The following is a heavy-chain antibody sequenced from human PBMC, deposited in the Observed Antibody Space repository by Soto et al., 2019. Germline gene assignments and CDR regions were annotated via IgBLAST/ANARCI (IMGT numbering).Heavy chain of an antibody. Sequence: SETLSLTRTVSGGSISSSSYYWGWIRQPPGKGLEWIGSIYYSGSTYYNPSLKSRVTISVDTSKNQFSLKLSSVTAADTAVYYCARGDTANGRQTMIVVGIDYWGQGTLVTVSS. D-gene: IGHD3-22*01. J-gene: IGHJ4*02. V-gene: IGHV4-39*01. CDR2: IYYSGST. CDR3: ARGDTANGRQTMIVVGIDY. CDR1: GGSISSSSYY.